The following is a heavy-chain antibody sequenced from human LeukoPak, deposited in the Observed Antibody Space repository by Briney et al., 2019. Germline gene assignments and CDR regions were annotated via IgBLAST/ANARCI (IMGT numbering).Heavy chain of an antibody. J-gene: IGHJ4*02. V-gene: IGHV3-21*01. Sequence: TGGSLRLSCAASGFTFSSYSMNWVRQAPGKGLEWVSSISSSSSYIYYADSVKGRFTISRDNAKNSLYLQMNSLRAEDTAVYYCARDFRLYYDCSGYYPSYYFDYWGQGTLVTVSS. D-gene: IGHD3-22*01. CDR3: ARDFRLYYDCSGYYPSYYFDY. CDR1: GFTFSSYS. CDR2: ISSSSSYI.